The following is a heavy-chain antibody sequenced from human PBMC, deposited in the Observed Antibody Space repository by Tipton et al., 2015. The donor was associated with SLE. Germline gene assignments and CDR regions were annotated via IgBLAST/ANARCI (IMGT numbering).Heavy chain of an antibody. CDR1: GFTFSSYA. Sequence: GSLRLSCAASGFTFSSYAMSWVRQAPGKGLEWVSAISGSGGSTYYADSAKGRFTISRDNSKNTLYLQMNSLRAEDTAVYYCAKAPEDSSGYYSFDYWGQGTLVTVSS. V-gene: IGHV3-23*01. J-gene: IGHJ4*02. CDR2: ISGSGGST. D-gene: IGHD3-22*01. CDR3: AKAPEDSSGYYSFDY.